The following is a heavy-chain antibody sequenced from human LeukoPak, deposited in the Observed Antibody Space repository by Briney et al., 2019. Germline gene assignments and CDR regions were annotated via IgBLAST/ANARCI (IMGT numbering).Heavy chain of an antibody. D-gene: IGHD2-21*01. CDR3: AHNGLHH. CDR2: SYWNEDQ. Sequence: SGPTLFKPTQTLTLTCTFSGFALRTRGGGGAWVRQSPVQALEWLAASYWNEDQRYSPSLKRRLTITKDTSKNQVVLTMTNMDPADTATNHCAHNGLHHWGQGAQVTVSS. CDR1: GFALRTRGGG. J-gene: IGHJ5*02. V-gene: IGHV2-5*01.